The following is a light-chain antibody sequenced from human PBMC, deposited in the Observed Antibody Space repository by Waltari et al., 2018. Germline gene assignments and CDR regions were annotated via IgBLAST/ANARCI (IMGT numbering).Light chain of an antibody. CDR2: WAS. V-gene: IGKV4-1*01. Sequence: DIVMTQSPDSLTVSLGERATINCTSSQSVFSSNNHKTYLGWYQQRPGQPPKMIMYWASTRESGVPDRFSVSGSGTDFTLTITNLQAEDVAVYYCQQYYSSRYTFGQGTKLEIK. CDR1: QSVFSSNNHKTY. CDR3: QQYYSSRYT. J-gene: IGKJ2*01.